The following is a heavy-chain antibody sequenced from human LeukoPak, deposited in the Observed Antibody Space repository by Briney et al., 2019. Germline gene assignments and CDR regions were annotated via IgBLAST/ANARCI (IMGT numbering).Heavy chain of an antibody. CDR3: ARHKGFADSRSYPPQYCYGMDV. CDR1: GDSISRRTYY. Sequence: SGTLSLTCTVSGDSISRRTYYWGWLRQPRGKGLEGFGRFYYSGSTYDNPSLKRRFTISVDTAKHQFPLQLSSLTAADTAVYYCARHKGFADSRSYPPQYCYGMDVWGQGTTVTVSS. J-gene: IGHJ6*02. V-gene: IGHV4-39*01. CDR2: FYYSGST. D-gene: IGHD6-13*01.